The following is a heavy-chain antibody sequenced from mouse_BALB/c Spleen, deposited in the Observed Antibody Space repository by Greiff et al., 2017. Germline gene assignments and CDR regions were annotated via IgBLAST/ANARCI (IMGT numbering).Heavy chain of an antibody. Sequence: EVKLQESGPDLVKPSQSLSLTCTVTGYSITSGYSWHWIRQFPGNKLEWMGYIHYSGSTNYNPSLKSRISITRDTSKNQFFLQLNSVTTEDTATYYCARSKKYGNYNWYFDVWGAGTTVTVSS. D-gene: IGHD2-1*01. V-gene: IGHV3-1*02. CDR1: GYSITSGYS. J-gene: IGHJ1*01. CDR2: IHYSGST. CDR3: ARSKKYGNYNWYFDV.